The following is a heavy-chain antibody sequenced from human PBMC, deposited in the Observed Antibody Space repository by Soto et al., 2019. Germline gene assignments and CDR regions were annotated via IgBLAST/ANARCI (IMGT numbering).Heavy chain of an antibody. Sequence: LRLSCAASEFTFNIYGMHWVRQAPDKGLEWVAVISFDGMIKYYAESVKGRFTISRDNFKNTVYLQMDSLRAEDTAMYYCAKDLNMKVVSPPRWFEPSVHGTRSTDSS. J-gene: IGHJ5*02. V-gene: IGHV3-30*18. D-gene: IGHD3-22*01. CDR2: ISFDGMIK. CDR1: EFTFNIYG. CDR3: AKDLNMKVVSPPRWFEP.